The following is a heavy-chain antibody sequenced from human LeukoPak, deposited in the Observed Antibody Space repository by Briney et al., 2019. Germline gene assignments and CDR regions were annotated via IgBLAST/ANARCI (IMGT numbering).Heavy chain of an antibody. V-gene: IGHV3-30*18. CDR2: ISYDGSNK. CDR1: GFTFSSYG. CDR3: AKDRGYFDY. Sequence: GGSLRLSCAASGFTFSSYGMHWVRQAPGKGLEWVAVISYDGSNKYYADSVKGRFTIPRDNSKNTLYLQMNSLRAEDTAVYYCAKDRGYFDYWGREPWSPSPQ. J-gene: IGHJ4*02.